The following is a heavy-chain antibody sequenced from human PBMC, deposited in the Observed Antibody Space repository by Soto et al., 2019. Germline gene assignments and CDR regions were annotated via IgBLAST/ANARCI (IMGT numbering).Heavy chain of an antibody. CDR3: RVVRGVIISHYYGMDV. V-gene: IGHV3-15*07. CDR1: GFTFSNAW. Sequence: GGSLRLSCAASGFTFSNAWMNWVRQAPGKGLEWVGRIKSKTDGGTTDYAAPVKGRFTISRDDSKNTLYLQMNSLKTEDTAVYYCRVVRGVIISHYYGMDVWGQGTTVTVSS. CDR2: IKSKTDGGTT. D-gene: IGHD3-10*01. J-gene: IGHJ6*02.